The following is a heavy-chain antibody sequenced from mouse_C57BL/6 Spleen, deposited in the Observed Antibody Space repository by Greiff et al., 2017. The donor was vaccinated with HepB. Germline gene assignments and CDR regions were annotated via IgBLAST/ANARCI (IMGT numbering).Heavy chain of an antibody. CDR3: AKNKGFQAGLYFDY. CDR2: IWRGGST. Sequence: VQLVESGPGLVQPSQSLSITCTVSGFSLTSYGVHWVRQSPGKGLEWLGVIWRGGSTDYNAAFMSRLSITKDNSKSQVFFKMNSLQADDTAIYYCAKNKGFQAGLYFDYWGQGTTLTVSS. V-gene: IGHV2-5*01. J-gene: IGHJ2*01. D-gene: IGHD3-2*02. CDR1: GFSLTSYG.